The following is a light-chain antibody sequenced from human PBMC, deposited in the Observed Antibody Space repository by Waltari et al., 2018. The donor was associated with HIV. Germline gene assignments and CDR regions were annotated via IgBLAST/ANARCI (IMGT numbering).Light chain of an antibody. J-gene: IGLJ3*02. Sequence: QSALTQPASVSGSPGQSLTISCTGTSSDIGSYNLVSWYQQHQGKAPKLMIYEVSKRPSGVSNRFSGSKSGHTASLTISGLQAEDEADYHCCSYAGSSTLVFGGGTKLTV. V-gene: IGLV2-23*02. CDR2: EVS. CDR1: SSDIGSYNL. CDR3: CSYAGSSTLV.